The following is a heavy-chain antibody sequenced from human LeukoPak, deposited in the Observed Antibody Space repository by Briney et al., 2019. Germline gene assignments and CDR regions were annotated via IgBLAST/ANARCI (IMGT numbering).Heavy chain of an antibody. CDR3: AREAQKYCSGGSCYGPGDY. Sequence: SETLSLTXAVYGGSFSGYYWSWIRQTPGKGLEWIGEINHSGSTNYNPSLKSRVTISVDTSKNQFSLKLSSVTAADTAVYYCAREAQKYCSGGSCYGPGDYWGQGTLVTVSS. J-gene: IGHJ4*02. V-gene: IGHV4-34*01. CDR2: INHSGST. D-gene: IGHD2-15*01. CDR1: GGSFSGYY.